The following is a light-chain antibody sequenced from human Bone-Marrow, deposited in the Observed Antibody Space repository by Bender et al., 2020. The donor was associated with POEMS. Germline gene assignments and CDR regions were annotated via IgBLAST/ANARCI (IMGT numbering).Light chain of an antibody. V-gene: IGLV2-14*03. CDR2: DFT. CDR1: SIDIGVFNY. J-gene: IGLJ3*02. CDR3: SSYSSSSTYV. Sequence: QSALTQPASVSGSPGQSITISCTGSSIDIGVFNYVSWYQQHPGKAPKLVIYDFTYRPSGVSNRFSGSKSGNTASLTISGRQAEDEADYYCSSYSSSSTYVFGGGTKLTVL.